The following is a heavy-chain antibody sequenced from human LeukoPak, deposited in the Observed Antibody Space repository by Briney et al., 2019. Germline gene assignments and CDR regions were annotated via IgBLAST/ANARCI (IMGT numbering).Heavy chain of an antibody. CDR2: ISSSSSYI. Sequence: GGSLRLSCAASGFTFSSYSMNWVRQAPGKGLEWVSSISSSSSYIYYADSVKGRFTISRDNAKNSLCLQMNSLRAEDTAVYYCAREEEDGYNYAVAFDIWGQGTMVTVSS. V-gene: IGHV3-21*01. D-gene: IGHD5-24*01. J-gene: IGHJ3*02. CDR3: AREEEDGYNYAVAFDI. CDR1: GFTFSSYS.